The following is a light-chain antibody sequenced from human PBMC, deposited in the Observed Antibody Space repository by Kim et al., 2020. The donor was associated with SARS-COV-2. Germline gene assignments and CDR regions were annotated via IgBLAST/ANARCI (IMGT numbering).Light chain of an antibody. CDR2: QDS. V-gene: IGLV3-1*01. CDR3: QAWDSIVV. J-gene: IGLJ2*01. CDR1: KLGDKY. Sequence: SYELTQPPSVSVSPGQTASITCSGDKLGDKYACWYQKKPGQSPVLVIYQDSKRPSGIPERFSGSNSGNTATLTISGTQAMDEADYYCQAWDSIVVFGGGTQLTVL.